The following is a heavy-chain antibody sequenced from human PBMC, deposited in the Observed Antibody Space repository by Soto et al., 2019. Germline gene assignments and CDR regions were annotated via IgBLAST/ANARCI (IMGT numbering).Heavy chain of an antibody. D-gene: IGHD5-12*01. CDR2: IIPIFGTA. CDR1: GGTFSSYA. V-gene: IGHV1-69*12. Sequence: HVQLVQSGAEVKKPGSSVKVSCKASGGTFSSYAISWVRQAPGQGLEWMGGIIPIFGTANYAQKFQGRVSITADESTSTAYMELSSLRSEDTAVYYCAREHDGYSGYTYAFDIWGQGTMVTVSS. CDR3: AREHDGYSGYTYAFDI. J-gene: IGHJ3*02.